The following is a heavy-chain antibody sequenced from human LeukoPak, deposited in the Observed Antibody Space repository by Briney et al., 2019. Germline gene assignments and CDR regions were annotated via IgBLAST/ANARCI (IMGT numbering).Heavy chain of an antibody. CDR3: ARDPGYTIYYFDY. V-gene: IGHV3-23*01. D-gene: IGHD1-1*01. J-gene: IGHJ4*02. CDR1: GFTFSSYG. CDR2: VSGNGGST. Sequence: GGALRLSCAASGFTFSSYGMHWVRQAPGNGLEWVSTVSGNGGSTYYADSVKGRFTISRDNSKATLSLQMNSLRAEDTALYYCARDPGYTIYYFDYWGQGTLVTVSS.